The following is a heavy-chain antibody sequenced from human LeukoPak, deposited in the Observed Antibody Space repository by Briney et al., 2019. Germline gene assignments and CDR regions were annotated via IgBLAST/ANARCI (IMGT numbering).Heavy chain of an antibody. D-gene: IGHD6-19*01. J-gene: IGHJ1*01. Sequence: GGSLRLSCAASGFTFSSYTMTWVRQAPGKGLEWVSSISSSSSYIYYADSVKGRFTISRHNAKNSLYLQMNSLRVEDTAVYYCARDTYRQWLTQGGYFQHWGQGTLVTVSS. V-gene: IGHV3-21*01. CDR2: ISSSSSYI. CDR3: ARDTYRQWLTQGGYFQH. CDR1: GFTFSSYT.